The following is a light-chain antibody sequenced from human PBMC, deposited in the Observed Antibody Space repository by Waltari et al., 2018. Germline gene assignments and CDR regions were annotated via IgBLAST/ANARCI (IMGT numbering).Light chain of an antibody. CDR3: SSYTTTNTFV. CDR2: DVT. CDR1: TTDVGAYDF. V-gene: IGLV2-14*01. J-gene: IGLJ1*01. Sequence: QSALTQPASVSGSPGQSITISCTGSTTDVGAYDFVAWYQQHPGKAPQLMVFDVTYRPSVISNRFSGSKSCDTASLTISGLQAVDESYYYCSSYTTTNTFVFGTGTNVTVV.